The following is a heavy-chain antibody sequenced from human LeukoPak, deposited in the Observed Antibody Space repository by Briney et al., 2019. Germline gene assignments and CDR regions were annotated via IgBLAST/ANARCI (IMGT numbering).Heavy chain of an antibody. CDR1: GFTFSSYA. Sequence: QSGGSLRLSCAASGFTFSSYAMSWVRQAPGKGLEWVLGISGSAYSTYYADSVQGRFTISRDNSKNTLYLQMNSLRAEDTAVYYCAKEAGYSGYDYPDYWGQGTLVTVSS. D-gene: IGHD5-12*01. V-gene: IGHV3-23*01. CDR3: AKEAGYSGYDYPDY. J-gene: IGHJ4*02. CDR2: ISGSAYST.